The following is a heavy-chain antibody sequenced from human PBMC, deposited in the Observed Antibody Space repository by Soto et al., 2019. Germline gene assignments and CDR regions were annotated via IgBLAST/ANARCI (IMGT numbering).Heavy chain of an antibody. J-gene: IGHJ6*03. Sequence: ASVKVSCKASGYTFTSYGISWVRQAPGQGLEWMGWISAYNGNTNYAQKLQGRVTMTTDTSTSTAYMELRSLRSDDTAVYYCARGPRAYSGYDYGDYYYYYYMDVWGKGTTVTVSS. D-gene: IGHD5-12*01. V-gene: IGHV1-18*01. CDR1: GYTFTSYG. CDR3: ARGPRAYSGYDYGDYYYYYYMDV. CDR2: ISAYNGNT.